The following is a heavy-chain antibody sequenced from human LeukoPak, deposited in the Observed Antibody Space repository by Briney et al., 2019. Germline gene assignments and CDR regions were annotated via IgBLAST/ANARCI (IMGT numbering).Heavy chain of an antibody. CDR3: AREGSLWFDFDY. V-gene: IGHV1-8*01. J-gene: IGHJ4*02. CDR2: MNPNSGNT. CDR1: GYTFTSYD. Sequence: GASVKVSCKASGYTFTSYDINWVRQATGQGLEWMGWMNPNSGNTGYAQKFQGRVTMTRNTSISTAYMELSSLRSEDTAVYYCAREGSLWFDFDYWGQGTLVTVSS. D-gene: IGHD3-10*01.